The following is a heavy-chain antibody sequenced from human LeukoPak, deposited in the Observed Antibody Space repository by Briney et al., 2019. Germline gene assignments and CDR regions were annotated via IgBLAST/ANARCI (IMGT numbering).Heavy chain of an antibody. CDR3: GRNSDYGVPHSFNV. CDR2: IYPHDSKT. J-gene: IGHJ3*01. Sequence: GESLKISCEGSGYSFPNHWIAWVRQMPGKGLEWMGIIYPHDSKTRYSPSFQGQVTMSADKSVNIAFLHWSSLKASDTAMYYCGRNSDYGVPHSFNVWGLGTMVTVSS. V-gene: IGHV5-51*01. D-gene: IGHD4/OR15-4a*01. CDR1: GYSFPNHW.